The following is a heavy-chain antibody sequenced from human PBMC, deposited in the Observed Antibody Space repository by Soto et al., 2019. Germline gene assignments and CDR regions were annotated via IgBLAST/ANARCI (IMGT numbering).Heavy chain of an antibody. CDR3: AKGIGYYYYGMDV. D-gene: IGHD2-15*01. J-gene: IGHJ6*02. Sequence: QVQLVESGGGVVQPGRSLRLSCEASGFTFSSYGMHWVRQAPGKGLEWVAVISYDGSNKYYADSVKGRFTISRDNSKNTLYLQMNSLRAEDTAVYYCAKGIGYYYYGMDVWGQGTTVTVSS. CDR2: ISYDGSNK. V-gene: IGHV3-30*18. CDR1: GFTFSSYG.